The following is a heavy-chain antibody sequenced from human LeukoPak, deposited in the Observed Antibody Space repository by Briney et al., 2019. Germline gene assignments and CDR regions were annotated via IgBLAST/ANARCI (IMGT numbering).Heavy chain of an antibody. CDR3: AGGMRLRRNFDY. CDR1: GFTFSDYY. J-gene: IGHJ4*02. CDR2: ISHSTTYT. D-gene: IGHD6-25*01. V-gene: IGHV3-11*05. Sequence: GGSLRLSCAASGFTFSDYYMSWIRQAPGKGLEWVSYISHSTTYTSYADSVKGRFSISRDNAKNSLYLQMYSLRVEDTAVCYCAGGMRLRRNFDYWGQGTLVTVSS.